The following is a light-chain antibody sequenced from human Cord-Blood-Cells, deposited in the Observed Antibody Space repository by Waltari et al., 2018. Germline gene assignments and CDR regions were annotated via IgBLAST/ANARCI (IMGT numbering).Light chain of an antibody. CDR2: DAS. V-gene: IGKV3-11*01. CDR1: QSVSIY. CDR3: QQRSNWLFT. Sequence: EIVLTQSPATLSLSPRERATLSCRASQSVSIYLAWYQQKPGQAPRLLIYDASNGSTGIPARFSGSGSGTDFTLTISSLEPEDFAGYYCQQRSNWLFTFGPGTKVDIK. J-gene: IGKJ3*01.